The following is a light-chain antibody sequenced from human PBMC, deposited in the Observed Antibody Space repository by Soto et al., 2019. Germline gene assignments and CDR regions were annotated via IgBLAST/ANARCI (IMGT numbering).Light chain of an antibody. J-gene: IGKJ4*01. CDR3: QQCNNWPPLT. V-gene: IGKV3-15*01. CDR2: VAS. CDR1: QSVNQK. Sequence: EIVLTQSPATLSVSPGERATLSCRASQSVNQKLGWYQQKPGQAPRLLIYVASYRATGIPARFSGSGSGTEYTLTISSLQSEDFAIYYCQQCNNWPPLTFGGGTKVEIK.